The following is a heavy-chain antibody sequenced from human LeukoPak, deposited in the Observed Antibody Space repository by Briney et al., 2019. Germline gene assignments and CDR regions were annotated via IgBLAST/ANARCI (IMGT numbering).Heavy chain of an antibody. Sequence: ASVKVSCKASGYTFTGYYMHWVRQAPGQGLEWMGWINPNNGGTNYAQKFQGRVTMTRDTSISTAYMELSRLRSDDTAIYYCARAKAVVAVIEYWGQGTLVTVSS. V-gene: IGHV1-2*02. CDR3: ARAKAVVAVIEY. D-gene: IGHD2-15*01. CDR2: INPNNGGT. J-gene: IGHJ4*02. CDR1: GYTFTGYY.